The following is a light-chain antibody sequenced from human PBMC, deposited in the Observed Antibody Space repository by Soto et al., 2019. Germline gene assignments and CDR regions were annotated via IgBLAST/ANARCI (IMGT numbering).Light chain of an antibody. CDR2: EVA. Sequence: QSVLTQPASVSGSPGQSITISCSGSGSDIGTYNFVSWYQHHPGRAPKLIISEVANRPSGVSDRFSGSKSGILASLRVSGVQAEDEADYYCTSYAGGNNLVFGGGTKLTVL. V-gene: IGLV2-8*01. CDR3: TSYAGGNNLV. J-gene: IGLJ2*01. CDR1: GSDIGTYNF.